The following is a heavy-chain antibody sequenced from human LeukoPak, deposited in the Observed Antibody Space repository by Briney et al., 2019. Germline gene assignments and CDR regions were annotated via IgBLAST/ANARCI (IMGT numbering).Heavy chain of an antibody. D-gene: IGHD3-9*01. CDR2: IYSGGST. CDR3: ARVEYDILTGSKDYFDY. CDR1: EFSVGSNY. Sequence: GGSLRLSCAASEFSVGSNYMTWVRQAPGKGLEWVSLIYSGGSTYYADSVKGRFTISRDNSKNTLYLQMNSLRAEDTAVYYCARVEYDILTGSKDYFDYWGQGTLVTVSS. J-gene: IGHJ4*02. V-gene: IGHV3-66*01.